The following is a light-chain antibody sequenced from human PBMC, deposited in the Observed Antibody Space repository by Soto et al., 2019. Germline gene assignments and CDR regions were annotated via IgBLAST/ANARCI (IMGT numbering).Light chain of an antibody. CDR1: QSVSSY. J-gene: IGKJ1*01. V-gene: IGKV3-11*01. CDR3: PQRSNWPPEWT. CDR2: DAS. Sequence: DIVLSQPPATQSLSPGERATLSCRASQSVSSYVAWYQQKPGQAPRLLIYDASNRATGIPARFSGSGSGTDFTLPISSLEPEDFAVYYCPQRSNWPPEWTFGQGTKVDI.